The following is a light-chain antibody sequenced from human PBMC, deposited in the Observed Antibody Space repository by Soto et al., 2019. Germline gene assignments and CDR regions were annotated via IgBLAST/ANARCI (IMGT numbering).Light chain of an antibody. CDR3: QQYNNWPAWT. Sequence: ILMTLSPATLSASPGERASLSCMAYQSVSSNLAWYQQKPGQAPRLLIYGASTRATGIPARFSGSGSGTEFTLTISSLQSEDFAVYYCQQYNNWPAWTFGQGAKVDIK. CDR2: GAS. J-gene: IGKJ1*01. V-gene: IGKV3-15*01. CDR1: QSVSSN.